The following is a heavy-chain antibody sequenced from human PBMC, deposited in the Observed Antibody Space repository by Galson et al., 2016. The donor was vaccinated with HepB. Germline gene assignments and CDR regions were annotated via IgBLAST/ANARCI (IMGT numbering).Heavy chain of an antibody. CDR1: GESFSGYF. V-gene: IGHV4-34*01. Sequence: SETLSLTCAVHGESFSGYFWSWMRQSPGKGLEWIGEINQSGTTNYHPSLSSRVTITVDTSKNPFSLNLTSVTAADMAVYYCARGPGYGFGDFVPHYYYGMDGWGQGTTVIVSS. CDR3: ARGPGYGFGDFVPHYYYGMDG. J-gene: IGHJ6*02. D-gene: IGHD3-10*01. CDR2: INQSGTT.